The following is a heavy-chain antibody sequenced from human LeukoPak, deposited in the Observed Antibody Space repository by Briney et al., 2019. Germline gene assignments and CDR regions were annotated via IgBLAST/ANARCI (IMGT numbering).Heavy chain of an antibody. Sequence: GGCLRLYCAASGFTVSSYGRHGVREAPGKGLEWVAFIRYDGSNKYYADSVKGRFTISRDNSKNTLYLQMNSLRAEDTAVYYCARDRYYYDSSGYSGYWGQGTLVTVSS. CDR3: ARDRYYYDSSGYSGY. V-gene: IGHV3-30*02. CDR2: IRYDGSNK. CDR1: GFTVSSYG. J-gene: IGHJ4*02. D-gene: IGHD3-22*01.